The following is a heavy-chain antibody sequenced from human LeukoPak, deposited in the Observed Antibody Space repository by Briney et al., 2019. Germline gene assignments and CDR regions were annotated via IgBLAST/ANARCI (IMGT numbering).Heavy chain of an antibody. D-gene: IGHD6-19*01. V-gene: IGHV3-23*01. CDR1: GFTFCSFA. CDR2: ISGSGGST. CDR3: AKENEQWLPDY. J-gene: IGHJ4*02. Sequence: GGSLRLSCAASGFTFCSFAMSWVRPAPGKGLEWVSAISGSGGSTYYADSVKGRLTISRDNSKNTLYLQMNSLRAEDTAVYYCAKENEQWLPDYWGQGTLVTVSS.